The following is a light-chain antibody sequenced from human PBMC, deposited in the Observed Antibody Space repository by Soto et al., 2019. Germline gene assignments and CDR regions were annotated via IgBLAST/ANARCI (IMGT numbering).Light chain of an antibody. V-gene: IGKV1-5*01. CDR2: DDS. Sequence: DIQMTQFPSTLSASVGDRVTITCRASQTTNTWLAWYQQKTGTAPKLLIYDDSSLEGGVPSRFSASGSGTEFTLTISSLQPDDLATYYCQQYISYPYTFGQGTKVEIK. J-gene: IGKJ2*01. CDR1: QTTNTW. CDR3: QQYISYPYT.